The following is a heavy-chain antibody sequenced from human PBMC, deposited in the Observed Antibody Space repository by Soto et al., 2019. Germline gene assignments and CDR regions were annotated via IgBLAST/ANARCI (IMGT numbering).Heavy chain of an antibody. CDR1: GASITSDEYY. J-gene: IGHJ4*02. V-gene: IGHV4-30-4*01. D-gene: IGHD2-15*01. CDR3: ARVQRDAAKGHFDS. CDR2: IYHRGLT. Sequence: QVQLQESGPGLVTPSQTLSLTCTVSGASITSDEYYWGWIRQPPGKGLEYIAYIYHRGLTDYNPSLKSRVIISVDTSKSQFSLDLTSVTAADTAVYYCARVQRDAAKGHFDSWGQGTLVTVSS.